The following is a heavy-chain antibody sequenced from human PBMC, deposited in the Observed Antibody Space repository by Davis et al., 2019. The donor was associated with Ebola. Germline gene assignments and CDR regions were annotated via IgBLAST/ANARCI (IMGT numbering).Heavy chain of an antibody. Sequence: PGGSLRLSCAASGFTFSSYAMHWVRQAPGKGLEWVAVISYGGTNKYYADSVKGRFTISRDNSKNTLYLQMNSLRAEDTAVYYCARESWYCRTTSCYHYYYYGMDVWGQGTTVTVSS. V-gene: IGHV3-30-3*01. J-gene: IGHJ6*02. CDR2: ISYGGTNK. D-gene: IGHD2-2*01. CDR3: ARESWYCRTTSCYHYYYYGMDV. CDR1: GFTFSSYA.